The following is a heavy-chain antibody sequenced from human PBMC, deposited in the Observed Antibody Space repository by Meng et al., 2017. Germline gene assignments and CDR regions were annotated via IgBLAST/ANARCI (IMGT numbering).Heavy chain of an antibody. D-gene: IGHD6-25*01. CDR3: ARDEDISAAGKLFGDY. J-gene: IGHJ4*02. CDR2: INPKSGDT. Sequence: LWMYGPEVKKPGAPVKLSCKPTGYNFPDYYIHWVRRAPGQGLEWMGRINPKSGDTHYAQKFQARVTMTGDTSISTAYMELSGLRSDDTAMYYCARDEDISAAGKLFGDYWGQGTLVTVSS. CDR1: GYNFPDYY. V-gene: IGHV1-2*06.